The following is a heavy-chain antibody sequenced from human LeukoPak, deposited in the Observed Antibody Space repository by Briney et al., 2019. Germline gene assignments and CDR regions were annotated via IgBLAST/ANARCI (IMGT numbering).Heavy chain of an antibody. V-gene: IGHV4-34*01. J-gene: IGHJ5*02. Sequence: NASETLSLTCAVYGGSFSGYYWSWIRQPPGKGLEWIGEINHSGSTNYNQSLKSRVTISVDTSKNQFSLKLSSVTAADTAVYYCARYGIAAAGHFAWGQGTLVTVSS. CDR1: GGSFSGYY. D-gene: IGHD6-13*01. CDR2: INHSGST. CDR3: ARYGIAAAGHFA.